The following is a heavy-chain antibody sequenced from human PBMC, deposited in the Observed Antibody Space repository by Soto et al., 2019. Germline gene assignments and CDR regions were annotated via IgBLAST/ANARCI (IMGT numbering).Heavy chain of an antibody. CDR1: GGSISSGGYY. D-gene: IGHD3-22*01. CDR2: IYYSGST. CDR3: ARQIYYYDSSGYYNNWFDP. Sequence: PSETLSLTCTVSGGSISSGGYYWSWIRQHPGKGLEWIGYIYYSGSTYYNPSLKSRVTISVDTSKNQFSLKLSSVTAADTAVYYCARQIYYYDSSGYYNNWFDPWGQGTLVTVSS. J-gene: IGHJ5*02. V-gene: IGHV4-31*03.